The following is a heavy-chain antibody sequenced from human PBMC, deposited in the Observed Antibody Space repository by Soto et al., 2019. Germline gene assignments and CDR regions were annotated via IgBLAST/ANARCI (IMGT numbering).Heavy chain of an antibody. CDR1: GFTFSSYA. Sequence: PGGSLRLSCAASGFTFSSYAMTWVRQAPGKGLEWVSAISGSGGGTYYADSVKGRFTISRDNSKNTVFLQMNSLRAEDTAVYYCAKALKSYDFWSGALDPWGQGTLVTVSS. D-gene: IGHD3-3*01. CDR2: ISGSGGGT. CDR3: AKALKSYDFWSGALDP. J-gene: IGHJ5*02. V-gene: IGHV3-23*01.